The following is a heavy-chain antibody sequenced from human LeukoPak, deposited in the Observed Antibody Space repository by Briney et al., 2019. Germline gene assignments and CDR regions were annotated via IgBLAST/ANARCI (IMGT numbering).Heavy chain of an antibody. CDR2: ISGSGGST. Sequence: GGSLRLSCAASGFTFSSYAMSWVRQAPGKGLEWVSAISGSGGSTYYADSVKGRFTISRDNSKNTLYLQMNSLRAEDTAVYYCANVVVAATAFDYWGQGTLVTVFS. D-gene: IGHD2-15*01. CDR1: GFTFSSYA. J-gene: IGHJ4*02. CDR3: ANVVVAATAFDY. V-gene: IGHV3-23*01.